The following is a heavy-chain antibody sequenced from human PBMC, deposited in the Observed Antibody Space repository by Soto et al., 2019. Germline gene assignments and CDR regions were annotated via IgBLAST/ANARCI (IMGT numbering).Heavy chain of an antibody. CDR1: GGSVSSSNW. Sequence: LSLTSAVSGGSVSSSNWWNWDRQPPGKGLEWIGEIHYSGNTNYNPSLKSRVTISVDKSKNQFSLKLNSVTAADTAVYYCARVRQGCSSTSCYFDPWGQGTLVTVSS. J-gene: IGHJ5*02. D-gene: IGHD2-2*01. CDR3: ARVRQGCSSTSCYFDP. CDR2: IHYSGNT. V-gene: IGHV4-4*02.